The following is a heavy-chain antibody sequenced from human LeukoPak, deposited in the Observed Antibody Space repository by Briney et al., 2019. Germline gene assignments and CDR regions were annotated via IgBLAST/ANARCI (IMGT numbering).Heavy chain of an antibody. D-gene: IGHD4-11*01. CDR3: ARDRGMATVKGLDWFDP. CDR1: APFITISSDC. J-gene: IGHJ5*02. V-gene: IGHV4-39*07. CDR2: IYYSGST. Sequence: SDSLSLACSLYAPFITISSDCWGWLRQTPGKGLEWIVRIYYSGSTYYHPSLKSPFPITVDRSQNQFSLKPSSLSTAASTSYNWARDRGMATVKGLDWFDPWGQGTLVTVSS.